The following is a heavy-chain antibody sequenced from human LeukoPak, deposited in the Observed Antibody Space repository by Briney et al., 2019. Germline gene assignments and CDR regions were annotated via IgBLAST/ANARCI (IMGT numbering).Heavy chain of an antibody. Sequence: PSETLSLTCTVSGGSISTYYWTWIRQPPGKGLEWIGYIHYSESTNYNPSLKSRVTISVDTSKNQFSLKLTSVTAEDTAVYFCARHLAGGARRVFDIWSQGTMVTVSS. CDR2: IHYSEST. CDR1: GGSISTYY. CDR3: ARHLAGGARRVFDI. D-gene: IGHD1-1*01. J-gene: IGHJ3*02. V-gene: IGHV4-59*08.